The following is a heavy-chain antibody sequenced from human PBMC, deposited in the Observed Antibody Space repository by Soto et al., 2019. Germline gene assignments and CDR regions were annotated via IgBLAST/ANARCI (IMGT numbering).Heavy chain of an antibody. CDR1: GGSISSGGYY. CDR3: ARYKGGGGFRTADAFDI. D-gene: IGHD1-1*01. V-gene: IGHV4-31*03. J-gene: IGHJ3*02. Sequence: PSETLSLTCTVSGGSISSGGYYWSWIRQHPGKGLEWIGYISYSGSTYYNPSLKSRVTISVDTSKNQFSLKLSPVTAADTAVYYCARYKGGGGFRTADAFDIWGQGTMVTVSS. CDR2: ISYSGST.